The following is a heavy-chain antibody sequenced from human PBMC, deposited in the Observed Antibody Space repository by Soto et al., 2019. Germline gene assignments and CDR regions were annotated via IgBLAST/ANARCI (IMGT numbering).Heavy chain of an antibody. Sequence: SETLSLTCTVSGGSISSGGYYWSWIRQHPGKGLEWIGYIYYSGSTYYNPSLKSRVTISVDTSKNQFSLKLSSVTAADTAVYYCARSLGYCSGGSCYSLPYYFDYWGQGTLVTVSS. J-gene: IGHJ4*02. CDR1: GGSISSGGYY. V-gene: IGHV4-31*03. CDR2: IYYSGST. CDR3: ARSLGYCSGGSCYSLPYYFDY. D-gene: IGHD2-15*01.